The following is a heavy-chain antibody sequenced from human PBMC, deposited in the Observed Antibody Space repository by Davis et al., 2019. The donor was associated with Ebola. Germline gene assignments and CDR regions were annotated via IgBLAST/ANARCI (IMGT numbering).Heavy chain of an antibody. Sequence: GGSLRLSCAASGFTVSRNFMSWVRQAPGKGLEWVSLIYIGDSTYYADSVKGRFTIYRDDSKNTLYLQMTSLRAEDTAVYYCAGQDLYGWRGLDAFDIWGQGTMVTVFS. CDR3: AGQDLYGWRGLDAFDI. J-gene: IGHJ3*02. V-gene: IGHV3-53*01. CDR2: IYIGDST. D-gene: IGHD2-15*01. CDR1: GFTVSRNF.